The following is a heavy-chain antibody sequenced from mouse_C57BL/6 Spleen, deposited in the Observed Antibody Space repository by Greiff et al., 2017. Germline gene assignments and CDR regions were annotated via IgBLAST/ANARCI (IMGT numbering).Heavy chain of an antibody. J-gene: IGHJ2*01. V-gene: IGHV1-19*01. CDR1: GYTFTDYY. D-gene: IGHD1-1*01. CDR2: INPYNGGT. CDR3: ARGATVVADYFDY. Sequence: VQLQQSGPVLVKPGASVKMSCKASGYTFTDYYMNWVQQSHGKSLEWIGVINPYNGGTSYNQKFKGKATLTVDKSSSTAYMELNSLTSEDSAVYYCARGATVVADYFDYWGQGTTLTVSS.